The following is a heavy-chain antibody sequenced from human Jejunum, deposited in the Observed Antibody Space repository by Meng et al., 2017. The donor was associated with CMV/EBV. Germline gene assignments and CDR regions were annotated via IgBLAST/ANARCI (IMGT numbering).Heavy chain of an antibody. CDR3: ARDKIAVAGITGDY. CDR1: GATFTVSA. D-gene: IGHD6-19*01. J-gene: IGHJ4*02. Sequence: VQLVESVSELEKRVVSVKVSCKASGATFTVSAMNWVRQAPGQGLERMGWINTSAGNPTYAQGFTGCFVFCLDTSVSTAYLQISSLKAEDTAAYYCARDKIAVAGITGDYWGQGTLVTVSS. V-gene: IGHV7-4-1*02. CDR2: INTSAGNP.